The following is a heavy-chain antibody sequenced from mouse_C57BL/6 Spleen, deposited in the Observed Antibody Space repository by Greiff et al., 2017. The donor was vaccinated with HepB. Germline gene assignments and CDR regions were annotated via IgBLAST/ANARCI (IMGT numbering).Heavy chain of an antibody. D-gene: IGHD1-1*01. CDR3: ARRGSSFWYFDV. CDR2: IDPEDGET. Sequence: VQLQQSGAELVKPGASVKLSCTASGFNIKDYYMHWVKQRTEQGLEWIGRIDPEDGETEYAPKFQGKATITADTSSNTAYLQLSSLTSEDTAVYYCARRGSSFWYFDVWGTGTTVTVSS. CDR1: GFNIKDYY. J-gene: IGHJ1*03. V-gene: IGHV14-2*01.